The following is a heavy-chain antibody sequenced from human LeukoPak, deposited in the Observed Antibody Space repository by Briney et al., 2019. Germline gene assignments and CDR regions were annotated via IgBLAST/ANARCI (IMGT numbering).Heavy chain of an antibody. CDR2: IRHDGTNR. D-gene: IGHD3-3*01. CDR1: GFTFRYYG. Sequence: GGSLRLSYAASGFTFRYYGMHWVRQAPGKGLEWVAGIRHDGTNRYYGDSVKGRFTISGDNSKNTLSLHMNSLRSEDTGVYYCAKETDFWSGQALDVWGKGTTVTVSS. CDR3: AKETDFWSGQALDV. J-gene: IGHJ6*04. V-gene: IGHV3-30*02.